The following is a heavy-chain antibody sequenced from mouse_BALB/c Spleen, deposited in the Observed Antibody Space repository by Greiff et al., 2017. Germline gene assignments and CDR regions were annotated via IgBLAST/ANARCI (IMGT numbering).Heavy chain of an antibody. CDR1: GFSLTSYG. D-gene: IGHD2-14*01. CDR2: IWSGGST. J-gene: IGHJ4*01. CDR3: ANNRYDVEGYYAMDY. Sequence: VQRVESGPGLVQPSQSRSITCTVSGFSLTSYGVHWVRQSPGKGLEWLGVIWSGGSTDYNAAFISRLSISKDNSKSQVFFKMNSLQANDTAIYYCANNRYDVEGYYAMDYWGQGTSVTVSS. V-gene: IGHV2-2*02.